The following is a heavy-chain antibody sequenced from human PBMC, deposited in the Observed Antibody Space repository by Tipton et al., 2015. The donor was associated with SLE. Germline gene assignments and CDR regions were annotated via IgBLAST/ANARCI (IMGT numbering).Heavy chain of an antibody. Sequence: SLRLSCAASGFTFTKYAMTWVRQAPGKGPEWVSVIYSGGISTYYADSVKGRFTISRDTSKNTLYLQMNSLRPEDTAVYYCARVRGGITGYYFNFWGQGTLVTVSS. J-gene: IGHJ4*02. CDR1: GFTFTKYA. CDR2: IYSGGIST. V-gene: IGHV3-23*03. CDR3: ARVRGGITGYYFNF. D-gene: IGHD1-14*01.